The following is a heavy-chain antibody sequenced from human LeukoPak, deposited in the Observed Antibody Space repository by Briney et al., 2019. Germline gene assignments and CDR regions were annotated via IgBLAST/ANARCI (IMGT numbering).Heavy chain of an antibody. J-gene: IGHJ4*02. V-gene: IGHV4-39*01. Sequence: KPSETLSLTCTVSGGSIGSSSYYWGWIRQPPGKGLEWIGSIYYSGSTYYNPSLKSRVTISVDTSKNQFSLKLSSVTAADTAVYYCARLLRVTAAAKGYFDYWGQGTLVTVSS. CDR1: GGSIGSSSYY. D-gene: IGHD6-13*01. CDR2: IYYSGST. CDR3: ARLLRVTAAAKGYFDY.